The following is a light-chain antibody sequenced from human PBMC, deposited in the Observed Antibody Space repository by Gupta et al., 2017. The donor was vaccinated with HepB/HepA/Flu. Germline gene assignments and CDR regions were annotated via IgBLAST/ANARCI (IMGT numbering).Light chain of an antibody. J-gene: IGLJ2*01. Sequence: QSALTQPASVSGSPGQSITISCTGTSSDFGGYNYVSWCQQHPGKAPKLLIYDVSNRPSGVSNRFSGSKSGNTASLTISGLQAEDEADYYCSSFTFTTTLVIFGGGTKLTVL. CDR3: SSFTFTTTLVI. V-gene: IGLV2-14*03. CDR2: DVS. CDR1: SSDFGGYNY.